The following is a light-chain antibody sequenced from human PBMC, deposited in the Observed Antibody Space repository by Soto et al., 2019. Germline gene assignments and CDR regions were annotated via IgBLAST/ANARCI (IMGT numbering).Light chain of an antibody. CDR2: AAS. Sequence: AIQMTQSPSSLSASVGDRVTITCRASQGIRNDLGWYQQKPGKAPKLLIHAASTLQSGVPSRFSGNGAGTDFTLKLSSLQPEDFATYYCLPDYNYPRTFGQGTKLEIK. CDR1: QGIRND. V-gene: IGKV1-6*01. J-gene: IGKJ2*01. CDR3: LPDYNYPRT.